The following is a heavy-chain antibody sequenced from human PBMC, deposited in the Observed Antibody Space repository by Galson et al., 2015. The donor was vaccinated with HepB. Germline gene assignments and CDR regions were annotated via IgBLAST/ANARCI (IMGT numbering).Heavy chain of an antibody. J-gene: IGHJ5*02. V-gene: IGHV3-33*01. CDR1: GFTFSSYN. Sequence: SLRLSCAEPGFTFSSYNIHWVRQAPGKGLEWVAVIWYGSSNKYYADSVKGRFTISRDNSKNTLYLQMNSLSADDTAVYYCARDGRQFRFSGTWFDPWGQGTLVTVSS. D-gene: IGHD3-10*01. CDR3: ARDGRQFRFSGTWFDP. CDR2: IWYGSSNK.